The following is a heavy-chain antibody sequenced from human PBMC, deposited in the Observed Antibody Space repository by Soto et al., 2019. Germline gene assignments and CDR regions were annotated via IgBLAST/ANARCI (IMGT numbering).Heavy chain of an antibody. CDR2: INQDGSGK. V-gene: IGHV3-7*01. Sequence: EVRLVESGGGLVQPGGSLRLSCAASGFTFSNDWMSWVRQPPGKGLEWAANINQDGSGKYYVDSVKGRFTISRDNARNSLYLQMNSLRGEDTAVYYCVRGRHYWGQGTLVTVSS. J-gene: IGHJ4*02. CDR1: GFTFSNDW. CDR3: VRGRHY.